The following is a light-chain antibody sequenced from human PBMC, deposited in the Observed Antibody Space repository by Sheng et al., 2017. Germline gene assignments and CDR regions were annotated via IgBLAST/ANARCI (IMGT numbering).Light chain of an antibody. J-gene: IGKJ5*01. V-gene: IGKV1-5*03. Sequence: IQMTQSPSTLSASVGDRITITCRASQSVNTWLAWFQQKPGKAPKLLVSQASHLQTGVPPRFSGSGSGTDFTLTISSLQPDDFATYYCQQYESDIAFGQGTRLESK. CDR1: QSVNTW. CDR3: QQYESDIA. CDR2: QAS.